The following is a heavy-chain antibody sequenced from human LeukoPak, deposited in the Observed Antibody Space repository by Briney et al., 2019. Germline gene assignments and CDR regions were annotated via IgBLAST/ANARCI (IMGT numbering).Heavy chain of an antibody. V-gene: IGHV3-11*01. J-gene: IGHJ4*02. CDR2: ISRSGSTK. Sequence: GGSLRLSCAAPGFTFSDYNMRWIRQAPGKGLEWVSSISRSGSTKYYADSVKGRFTISRDNAKNSLFLQMNSLRAEDTAVYYCARESIGYSSGWTKYYFDYWGQGTLVTVAS. CDR1: GFTFSDYN. CDR3: ARESIGYSSGWTKYYFDY. D-gene: IGHD6-19*01.